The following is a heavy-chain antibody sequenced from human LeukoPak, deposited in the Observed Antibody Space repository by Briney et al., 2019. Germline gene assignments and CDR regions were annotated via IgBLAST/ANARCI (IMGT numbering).Heavy chain of an antibody. CDR3: ARSNCNSCYLGVWYYFDY. J-gene: IGHJ4*02. V-gene: IGHV3-66*01. D-gene: IGHD1/OR15-1a*01. Sequence: GGSLRLSCAASGLTVSNNYMSWVRQVPGKGLEWVSVIYSGGDTYYTDSVKGRFTISRDNSKNTLHLQMNSLRVEDTAVYYCARSNCNSCYLGVWYYFDYWGQGTLVTVSS. CDR2: IYSGGDT. CDR1: GLTVSNNY.